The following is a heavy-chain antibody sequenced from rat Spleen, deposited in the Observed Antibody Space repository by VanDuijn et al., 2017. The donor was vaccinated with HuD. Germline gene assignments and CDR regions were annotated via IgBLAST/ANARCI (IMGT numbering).Heavy chain of an antibody. CDR2: INSAGIS. D-gene: IGHD3-4*01. Sequence: EVQLQESGPGLVKPSQSLSLTCSVTGYSITSNYWGWIRKFPGNKLEWMAYINSAGISNYNPSLKSRISITRDTSKNQFFLQVNSVTTEDTATYYCARTNNPYFYVMDAWGQGASVTVSS. CDR1: GYSITSNY. CDR3: ARTNNPYFYVMDA. J-gene: IGHJ4*01. V-gene: IGHV3-3*01.